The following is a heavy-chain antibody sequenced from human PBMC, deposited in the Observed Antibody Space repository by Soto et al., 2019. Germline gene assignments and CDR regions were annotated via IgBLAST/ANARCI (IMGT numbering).Heavy chain of an antibody. Sequence: GGSLRLSCAASGFTVSSNYMSWVRQAPGKGLEWVSVIYSGGSTYYADSVKGRFTISRDNSKNTLYLQMNSLRAEDTAVYYCARNTVEHYYMDVWGKGTTVTVSS. J-gene: IGHJ6*03. CDR3: ARNTVEHYYMDV. V-gene: IGHV3-66*01. CDR1: GFTVSSNY. D-gene: IGHD4-17*01. CDR2: IYSGGST.